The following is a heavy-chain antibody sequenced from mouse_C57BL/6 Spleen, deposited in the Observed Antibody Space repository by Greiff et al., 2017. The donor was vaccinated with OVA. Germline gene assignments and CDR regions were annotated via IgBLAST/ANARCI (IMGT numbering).Heavy chain of an antibody. CDR2: IDPSDSET. CDR1: GYTFPSYW. CDR3: ARYYSNYDYFDY. Sequence: QVQLQQPGAELVRPGSSVKLSCKASGYTFPSYWMHWVKQRPIQGLEWIGNIDPSDSETHYNQKFKDKATLTVDKSSSTAYMQLSSLTSEDSAVYYCARYYSNYDYFDYWGQGTTLTVSS. V-gene: IGHV1-52*01. J-gene: IGHJ2*01. D-gene: IGHD2-5*01.